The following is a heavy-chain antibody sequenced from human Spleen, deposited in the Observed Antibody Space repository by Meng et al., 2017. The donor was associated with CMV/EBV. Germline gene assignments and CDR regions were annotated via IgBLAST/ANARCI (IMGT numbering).Heavy chain of an antibody. J-gene: IGHJ4*02. CDR1: GFTFNNYA. CDR2: IHSGGEST. CDR3: AKAYGSGKSFFDY. D-gene: IGHD3-10*01. V-gene: IGHV3-23*03. Sequence: ETLSLTCAASGFTFNNYAMTWVRQPPGKGLEWVSVIHSGGESTYYADSVKGRFTISRDNSKNTLNLQMNSLRAEDTAVYYCAKAYGSGKSFFDYWGQGTLVTVSS.